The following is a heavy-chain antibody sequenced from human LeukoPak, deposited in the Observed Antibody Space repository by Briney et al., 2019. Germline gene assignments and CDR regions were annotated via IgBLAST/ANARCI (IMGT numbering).Heavy chain of an antibody. J-gene: IGHJ1*01. CDR1: GGSISSSNW. CDR3: AGLPRGTRPPDYFQH. D-gene: IGHD1-1*01. CDR2: IYHSGST. V-gene: IGHV4-4*02. Sequence: NPSGTLSLTCAVSGGSISSSNWWSWVRQPPGKGLEWIGEIYHSGSTNYNPSLESRVTVSLDTSKNQFSLKLSSVTAADTAVYYCAGLPRGTRPPDYFQHWGQGTLVTVSS.